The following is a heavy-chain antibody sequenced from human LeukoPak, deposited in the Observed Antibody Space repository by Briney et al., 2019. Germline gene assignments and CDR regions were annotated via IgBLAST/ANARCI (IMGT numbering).Heavy chain of an antibody. CDR2: ISAYNGNT. Sequence: ASVKVSCKASGYTFTNYGIGWVRQAPGQGLEWMGWISAYNGNTNYAQKLQGRVTMTTDTSTSTAYMELRSLRSDDTAAYYCARDLRPAAGLAHYYYGMDVWGQGTTVTVSS. CDR3: ARDLRPAAGLAHYYYGMDV. CDR1: GYTFTNYG. J-gene: IGHJ6*02. V-gene: IGHV1-18*01. D-gene: IGHD6-13*01.